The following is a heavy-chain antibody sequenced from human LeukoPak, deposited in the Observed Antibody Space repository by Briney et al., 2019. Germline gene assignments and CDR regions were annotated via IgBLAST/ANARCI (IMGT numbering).Heavy chain of an antibody. CDR2: IKSDGST. D-gene: IGHD3-22*01. V-gene: IGHV3-74*01. CDR1: VFTFITYW. Sequence: GGSLRLSCAASVFTFITYWMHWVRQAPGKGLVWVSRIKSDGSTNYAESVKGRFTISRENANNTLSLQMNSLRPEDTGVYYCARAPAEIGGYYPEYFRHWGQGTLVTVSS. CDR3: ARAPAEIGGYYPEYFRH. J-gene: IGHJ1*01.